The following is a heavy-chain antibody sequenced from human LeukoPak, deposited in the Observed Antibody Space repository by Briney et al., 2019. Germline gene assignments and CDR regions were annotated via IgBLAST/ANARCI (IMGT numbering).Heavy chain of an antibody. J-gene: IGHJ4*02. CDR1: GGSISSYY. CDR3: ARWQWLFSNFDY. CDR2: IYYSGST. Sequence: SETLSLTCTVSGGSISSYYWSWIRQPPGKGPEWIGYIYYSGSTNYNPSLKSRVTISVDTSKNQFSLKLSSVTAADTAVYYCARWQWLFSNFDYWGQGTLVTVSS. D-gene: IGHD6-19*01. V-gene: IGHV4-59*01.